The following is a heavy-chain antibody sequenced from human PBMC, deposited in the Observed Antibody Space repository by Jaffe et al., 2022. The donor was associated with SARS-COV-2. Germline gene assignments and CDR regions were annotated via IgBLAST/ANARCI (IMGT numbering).Heavy chain of an antibody. D-gene: IGHD3-22*01. Sequence: EVQLVESGGGLVKPGGSLRLSCAASGFTFSNAWMSWVRQAPGKGLEWVGRIKSKTDGGTTDYAAPVKGRFTISRDDSKNTLYLQMNSLKTEDTAVYYCTSSYYYDSSGYLGGYWGQGTLVTVSS. CDR1: GFTFSNAW. CDR3: TSSYYYDSSGYLGGY. V-gene: IGHV3-15*01. J-gene: IGHJ4*02. CDR2: IKSKTDGGTT.